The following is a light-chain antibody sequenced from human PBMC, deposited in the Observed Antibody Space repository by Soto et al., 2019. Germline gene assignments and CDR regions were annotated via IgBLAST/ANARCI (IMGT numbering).Light chain of an antibody. CDR1: SSNVGNNA. V-gene: IGLV1-36*01. CDR3: AVWDDSLNGVV. CDR2: YDD. J-gene: IGLJ2*01. Sequence: QSVLTQPPSVSEAPRQRVTISCSGSSSNVGNNAVNWYQQLPGKAPKLLIYYDDLLPSGVSDRFSGSKSGTSASLAISGLQSEDEADYSCAVWDDSLNGVVFGGGTKLTVL.